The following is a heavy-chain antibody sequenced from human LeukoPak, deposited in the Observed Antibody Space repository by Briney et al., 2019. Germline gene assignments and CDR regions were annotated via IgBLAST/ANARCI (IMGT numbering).Heavy chain of an antibody. CDR1: GGSISSSSYY. J-gene: IGHJ5*02. CDR3: ARGPHYYGSGSSENWFDP. V-gene: IGHV4-39*07. D-gene: IGHD3-10*01. Sequence: SETLSLTCTVSGGSISSSSYYWGWIRQPPGKGLEWIGSIYYSGSTYYNPSLKSRVTISVDTSKNQFSLKLSSVTAADTAVYYCARGPHYYGSGSSENWFDPWGQGTLVTVSS. CDR2: IYYSGST.